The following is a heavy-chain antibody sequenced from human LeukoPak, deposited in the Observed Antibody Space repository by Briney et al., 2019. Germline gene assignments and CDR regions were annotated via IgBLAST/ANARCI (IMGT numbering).Heavy chain of an antibody. CDR3: ARAMAAAPSYYYYYYMDV. CDR2: TYYRSKWYN. CDR1: GDSVSSNSAA. D-gene: IGHD6-13*01. V-gene: IGHV6-1*01. J-gene: IGHJ6*03. Sequence: SQTLSLTCAISGDSVSSNSAAWNWIRQSPSRGLEWLGRTYYRSKWYNDYAVSVKSRITINPDTSKNQFSLQLNSVTPEDTAVYYCARAMAAAPSYYYYYYMDVWGEGTTVTVSS.